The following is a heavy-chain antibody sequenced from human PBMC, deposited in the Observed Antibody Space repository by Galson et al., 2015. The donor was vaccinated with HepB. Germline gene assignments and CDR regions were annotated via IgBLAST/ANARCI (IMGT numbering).Heavy chain of an antibody. Sequence: SLRLSCAASGFTFSSYSMNWVRQAPGKGLEWVSSISSSSSYIYYADSVKGRFTISRDNAKNSLYLQMNSLRAEDTAVYHCARDGLSYYYDSSGYYADAFDIWGQGTMVTVSS. D-gene: IGHD3-22*01. CDR3: ARDGLSYYYDSSGYYADAFDI. CDR1: GFTFSSYS. CDR2: ISSSSSYI. V-gene: IGHV3-21*01. J-gene: IGHJ3*02.